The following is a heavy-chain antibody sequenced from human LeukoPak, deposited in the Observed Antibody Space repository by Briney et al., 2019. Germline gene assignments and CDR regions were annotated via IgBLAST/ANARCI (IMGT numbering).Heavy chain of an antibody. CDR3: AKDYYDTSGYYYGNAFDI. V-gene: IGHV3-30*18. CDR2: ISYDGSNK. CDR1: GFTFSSYG. D-gene: IGHD3-22*01. J-gene: IGHJ3*02. Sequence: PGRSLRLSCAASGFTFSSYGMHWVRQAPGKGLEWVAVISYDGSNKYYADSVKGRFTISRDNSKNTLYLQMNSLRAEDTAVYYCAKDYYDTSGYYYGNAFDIWGQGTMVTVSS.